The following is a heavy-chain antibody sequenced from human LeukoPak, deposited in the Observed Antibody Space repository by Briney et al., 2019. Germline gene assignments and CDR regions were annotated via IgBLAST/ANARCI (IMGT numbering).Heavy chain of an antibody. J-gene: IGHJ6*03. CDR1: GYTFTSYG. V-gene: IGHV1-18*01. CDR2: ISAYNGNT. CDR3: ASRAPTQSSIAAAGTTTDDYYYYMDV. D-gene: IGHD6-13*01. Sequence: ASVKVSCKASGYTFTSYGISWVRQAPGQGLEWMGWISAYNGNTNYAQKLQGRVTMTTDTSTSTAYMELRSLRSDDTAVYYCASRAPTQSSIAAAGTTTDDYYYYMDVWGKGTTVTVSS.